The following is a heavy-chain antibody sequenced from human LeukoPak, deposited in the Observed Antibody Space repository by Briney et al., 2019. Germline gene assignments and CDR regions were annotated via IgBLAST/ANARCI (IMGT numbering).Heavy chain of an antibody. CDR1: GYSFTSYW. CDR3: ARYPSGVGAMVDY. J-gene: IGHJ4*02. Sequence: GESLKISCKGSGYSFTSYWIGWVRQLPGKGLEWMGIIYPGDSDTKYSPSFQGQVTISADKSISTAYLQWSSLKASDTAMYYCARYPSGVGAMVDYWGQGTLVTVSS. CDR2: IYPGDSDT. D-gene: IGHD1-26*01. V-gene: IGHV5-51*01.